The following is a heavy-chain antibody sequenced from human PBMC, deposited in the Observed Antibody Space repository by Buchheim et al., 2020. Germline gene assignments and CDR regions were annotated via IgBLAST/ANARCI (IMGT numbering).Heavy chain of an antibody. J-gene: IGHJ6*02. CDR1: GFIFSNYE. CDR3: ARAVSIYYYGMDV. V-gene: IGHV3-48*03. D-gene: IGHD3-3*01. Sequence: EVQLVESGGGLVQPGGSLRLSCAASGFIFSNYEMNWVRQAPGKGLEWISYISSSASTIYYADSVKGRFTISRDNAKNSLYLKMNSLRAEDTAVYYCARAVSIYYYGMDVWGQGTT. CDR2: ISSSASTI.